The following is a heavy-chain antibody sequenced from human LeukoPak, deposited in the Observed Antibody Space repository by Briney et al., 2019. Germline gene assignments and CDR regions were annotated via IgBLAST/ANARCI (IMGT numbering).Heavy chain of an antibody. Sequence: PSGTLSLTCAVSGGSISSSNWWSWVRQPPGKGLEWIGEIYHSGSTNYNPSLKSRVTISVDKSKNQFSLKLSSVTAADTAVYYCARAGGYSGSYYDYFDYWGQGTLVTVSS. CDR1: GGSISSSNW. V-gene: IGHV4-4*02. J-gene: IGHJ4*02. CDR3: ARAGGYSGSYYDYFDY. CDR2: IYHSGST. D-gene: IGHD1-26*01.